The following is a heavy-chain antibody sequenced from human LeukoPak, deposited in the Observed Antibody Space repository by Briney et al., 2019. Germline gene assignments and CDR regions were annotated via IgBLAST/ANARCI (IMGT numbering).Heavy chain of an antibody. CDR1: GRSMSSSAYY. CDR2: IYYRGST. CDR3: ARHYLSDGILSTFDP. V-gene: IGHV4-39*01. J-gene: IGHJ5*02. Sequence: SETLSLTCTVSGRSMSSSAYYWGWIRQPPGKGLEWIGTIYYRGSTYSNPSRNSRVPISLDTSKNQFSLRLRSVTAADTALYYCARHYLSDGILSTFDPWGQGTLVTVSS. D-gene: IGHD2-2*01.